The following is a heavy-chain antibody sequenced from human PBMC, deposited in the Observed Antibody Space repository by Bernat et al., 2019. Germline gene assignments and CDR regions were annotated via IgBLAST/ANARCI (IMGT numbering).Heavy chain of an antibody. CDR3: ARDHVTVLRFLEWLLGTFDY. D-gene: IGHD3-3*01. CDR2: ISYDGSNK. J-gene: IGHJ4*02. CDR1: GFTFSSYA. V-gene: IGHV3-30-3*01. Sequence: QVQLVESGGGVVQPGRSLRLSCAASGFTFSSYAMHWVRQAPGKGLEWVAVISYDGSNKYYADSVKGRFTISRDNSKNTLYLQMNSLRAEDTAVYYCARDHVTVLRFLEWLLGTFDYWGQGTLVTVSS.